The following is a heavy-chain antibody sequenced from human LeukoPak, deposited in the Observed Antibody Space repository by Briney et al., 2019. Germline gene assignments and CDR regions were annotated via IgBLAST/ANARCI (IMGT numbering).Heavy chain of an antibody. D-gene: IGHD2-2*01. CDR2: LYHPDST. J-gene: IGHJ6*03. CDR1: GYPINKAYY. V-gene: IGHV4-38-2*01. CDR3: ARQYDSYFYYYLDL. Sequence: SETLSLTCGVSGYPINKAYYWVWIRQPPGKGLEWIGSLYHPDSTYYNPSLKSRVTMSVDTSRNQFSLRLSFVTAADTAVYYCARQYDSYFYYYLDLWGTGTTVTVSS.